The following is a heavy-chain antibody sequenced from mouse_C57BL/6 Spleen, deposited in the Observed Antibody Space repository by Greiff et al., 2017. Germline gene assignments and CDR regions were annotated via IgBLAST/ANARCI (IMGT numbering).Heavy chain of an antibody. CDR1: GYSITSGYD. Sequence: EVQLQESGPGMVKPSQSLSLTCTVTGYSITSGYDWHWIRHFPGNKLEWMGYISYSGSTNYNPSLKSRISITHDTSKNHFFLKLNSVTTEDTATYYCARGGPLYRFAYWGQGTLVTVSA. D-gene: IGHD2-12*01. J-gene: IGHJ3*01. CDR3: ARGGPLYRFAY. CDR2: ISYSGST. V-gene: IGHV3-1*01.